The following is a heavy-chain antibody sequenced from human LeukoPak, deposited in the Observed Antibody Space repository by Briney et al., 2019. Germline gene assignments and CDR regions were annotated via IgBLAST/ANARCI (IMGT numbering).Heavy chain of an antibody. V-gene: IGHV3-33*01. CDR3: ARAGIDNALDY. CDR1: GFTFDKYG. CDR2: IWYDGGNK. Sequence: GGSLRLSCAATGFTFDKYGINWVRQAPGKGLEWVAIIWYDGGNKYFADSVVGRFTISKDNPKDTVYLEMSSLRTEDTAIYYCARAGIDNALDYWGQGTQVTVSS. D-gene: IGHD2-2*01. J-gene: IGHJ4*02.